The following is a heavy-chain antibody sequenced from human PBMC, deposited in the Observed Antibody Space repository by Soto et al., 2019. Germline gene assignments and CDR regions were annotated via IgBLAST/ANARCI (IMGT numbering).Heavy chain of an antibody. CDR3: SRGSFGYYGP. Sequence: QRLSCNCSGFRFSEHAMTWVRQAPGKGLEWVGFIRNTPYGGTTDYAASVRGGFTISRDDSASIAYLQMNSLKTEDSGLYYCSRGSFGYYGPWGPGTLVTVSS. V-gene: IGHV3-49*04. CDR2: IRNTPYGGTT. J-gene: IGHJ5*02. D-gene: IGHD2-2*03. CDR1: GFRFSEHA.